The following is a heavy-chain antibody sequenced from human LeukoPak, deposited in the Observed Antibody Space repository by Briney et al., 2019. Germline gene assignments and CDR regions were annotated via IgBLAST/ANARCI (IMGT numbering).Heavy chain of an antibody. D-gene: IGHD1-26*01. V-gene: IGHV3-23*01. CDR3: AREVGPCDY. CDR1: GFTFTNYA. Sequence: GGSLRLSCAASGFTFTNYAMSWVRQAPGKGLEWVSSISGSGGNTYYADSVKSRFTISRDNSENTLYLQMNSLRADVTAVYYCAREVGPCDYWGQGTLVTVSS. J-gene: IGHJ4*02. CDR2: ISGSGGNT.